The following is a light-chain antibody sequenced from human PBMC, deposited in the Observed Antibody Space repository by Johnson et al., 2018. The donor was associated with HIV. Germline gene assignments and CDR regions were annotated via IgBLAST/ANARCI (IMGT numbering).Light chain of an antibody. J-gene: IGLJ1*01. CDR3: GTWDSSLSAAYG. CDR1: SSNIGDNF. Sequence: QSALTQPPSVSAAPGQKVTISCSGSSSNIGDNFVSWYQQFPGAAPKLLIFENYKRPPGIPDRFSGSKSGPYATLPIPGLQTGDEADYYCGTWDSSLSAAYGFGTGTKVTVL. V-gene: IGLV1-51*02. CDR2: ENY.